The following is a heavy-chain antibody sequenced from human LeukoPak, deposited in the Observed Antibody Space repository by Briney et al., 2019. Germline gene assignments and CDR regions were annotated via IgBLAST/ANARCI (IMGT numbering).Heavy chain of an antibody. CDR2: IYHSGST. Sequence: SGTLSLTCAVSGGSISSSNWWSWVRQPPGKGLEWIGEIYHSGSTNYNPSLKSRVTISVDKSKNQFSLKLSSVTAADTAVYYCARVSRGSGSYYKGNWFDPWGQGTLVTVSS. CDR3: ARVSRGSGSYYKGNWFDP. J-gene: IGHJ5*02. V-gene: IGHV4-4*02. D-gene: IGHD3-10*01. CDR1: GGSISSSNW.